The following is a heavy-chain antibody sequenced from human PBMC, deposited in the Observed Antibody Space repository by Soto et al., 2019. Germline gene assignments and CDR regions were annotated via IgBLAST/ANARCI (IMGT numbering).Heavy chain of an antibody. V-gene: IGHV3-74*01. Sequence: GGSLSLSCAASGFTFSTSWIHWVRQPPGKGLVWVSRINIDGSITSYADSVKGRFTISRDNAKNTLYLQMNSLRAEDTAVYYCARAYGDNWGQGTLVTVSS. CDR1: GFTFSTSW. CDR2: INIDGSIT. CDR3: ARAYGDN. D-gene: IGHD4-17*01. J-gene: IGHJ4*02.